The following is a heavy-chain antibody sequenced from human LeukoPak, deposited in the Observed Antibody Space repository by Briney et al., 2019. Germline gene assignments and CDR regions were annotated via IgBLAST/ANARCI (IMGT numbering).Heavy chain of an antibody. J-gene: IGHJ4*02. D-gene: IGHD4-17*01. CDR1: GDSTNTYF. Sequence: SETLPLTCTISGDSTNTYFWSWIRQPPGKGLEWIGYIYYTGTTNYNPSLKSRVTISVDTSKNQFSLKVSSVTAADTGVYYCASKSTDHGELRFDYWGQGTLVTVSS. V-gene: IGHV4-59*01. CDR3: ASKSTDHGELRFDY. CDR2: IYYTGTT.